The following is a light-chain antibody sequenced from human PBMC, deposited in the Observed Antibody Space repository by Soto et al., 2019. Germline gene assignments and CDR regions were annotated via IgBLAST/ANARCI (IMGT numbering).Light chain of an antibody. CDR1: SGHSSYA. CDR3: QTWGTGIHVV. Sequence: QLVLTQSPSASSSLGASVKLTCTLSSGHSSYAIAWHQQQPAKGPRYLMKLDSDGSHTKGDAIPDRFSGSSSGAERYLTISSLQSEDEADYYCQTWGTGIHVVFGGGTKVTVL. J-gene: IGLJ2*01. V-gene: IGLV4-69*01. CDR2: LDSDGSH.